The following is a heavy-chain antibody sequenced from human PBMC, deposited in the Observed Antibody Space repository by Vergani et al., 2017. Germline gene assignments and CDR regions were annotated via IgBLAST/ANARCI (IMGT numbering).Heavy chain of an antibody. CDR2: IWYDGSNK. CDR3: ARGPVYYYDSSGYYPPEYFQH. V-gene: IGHV3-33*01. CDR1: GFTFSSYG. Sequence: QVQLVESGGGVVQPGRSLRLSCAASGFTFSSYGMHWVRQAPGKGLEWVAVIWYDGSNKYYADSVKGRFTISRDNSKNTLYLQMNSLRAEDTAVYYCARGPVYYYDSSGYYPPEYFQHWGQGTLVTVSS. J-gene: IGHJ1*01. D-gene: IGHD3-22*01.